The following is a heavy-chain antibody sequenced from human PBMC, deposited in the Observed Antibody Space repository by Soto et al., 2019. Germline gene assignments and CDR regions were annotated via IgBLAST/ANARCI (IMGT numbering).Heavy chain of an antibody. CDR3: AREKYGEYNYFDY. CDR2: IIPIFGTA. V-gene: IGHV1-69*13. Sequence: GASVKVSCKASGYTFTSYAMHWVRQAPGQGLEWMGGIIPIFGTANYAQKFQGRVTITADESTSTAYMELSSLRSEDTAVYYCAREKYGEYNYFDYWGQGTLVTVSS. J-gene: IGHJ4*02. CDR1: GYTFTSYA. D-gene: IGHD4-17*01.